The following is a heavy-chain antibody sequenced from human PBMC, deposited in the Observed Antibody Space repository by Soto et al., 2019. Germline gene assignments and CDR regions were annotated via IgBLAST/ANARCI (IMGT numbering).Heavy chain of an antibody. V-gene: IGHV1-24*01. D-gene: IGHD2-2*01. Sequence: GASVKVSCKVSGYTLTELSMHWVRQAPGKGLEWMGGFDPEDGETIYAQKFQGRVTMTEDTSTDTAYMELSSLRSEDTAVYYCATKLGYCSRTSCYAGDYYGMDVWGQATTVTVSS. J-gene: IGHJ6*01. CDR2: FDPEDGET. CDR1: GYTLTELS. CDR3: ATKLGYCSRTSCYAGDYYGMDV.